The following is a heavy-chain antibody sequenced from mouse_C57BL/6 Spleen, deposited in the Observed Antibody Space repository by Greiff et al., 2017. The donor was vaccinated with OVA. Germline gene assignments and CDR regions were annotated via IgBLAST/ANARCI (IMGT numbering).Heavy chain of an antibody. CDR2: ISAGGSYT. D-gene: IGHD1-1*01. J-gene: IGHJ1*03. V-gene: IGHV5-4*03. Sequence: EVKLVESGGGLVKPGGSLKLSCAASGFTFSSYAMSWVRQTPEKRLEWVAPISAGGSYTYYPANVKGRFTISRDNAKNHLYLQMSHLKSEDTAMYYCARGTVVPDGGERWYFDVWGTGTTVTVSS. CDR3: ARGTVVPDGGERWYFDV. CDR1: GFTFSSYA.